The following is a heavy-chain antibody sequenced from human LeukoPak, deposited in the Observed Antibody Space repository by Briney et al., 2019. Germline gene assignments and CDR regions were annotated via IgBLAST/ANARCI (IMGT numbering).Heavy chain of an antibody. J-gene: IGHJ4*02. CDR2: INHSGST. CDR1: GFTFSDYY. D-gene: IGHD2-2*01. CDR3: AAAAMSSRIDY. Sequence: GSLRLSCAASGFTFSDYYMSWIRQPPGKGLEWIGEINHSGSTNYNPSLKSRVTISVDTSKNQFSLKLSSVTAADTAVYYCAAAAMSSRIDYWGQGTLVTVSS. V-gene: IGHV4-34*08.